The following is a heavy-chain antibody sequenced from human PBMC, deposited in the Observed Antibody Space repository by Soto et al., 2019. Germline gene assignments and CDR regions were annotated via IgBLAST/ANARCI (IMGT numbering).Heavy chain of an antibody. CDR1: GFTFSDSA. V-gene: IGHV1-58*01. Sequence: SVKVSCKASGFTFSDSAVQWVRQARGQRLEWLGWIVVGVGKTNYAQKFQERVTITRDMATSTTYMELSSLRSEDTAVYYCARVILTGYYDAFDIWGQGTMVNVSS. D-gene: IGHD3-9*01. CDR3: ARVILTGYYDAFDI. CDR2: IVVGVGKT. J-gene: IGHJ3*02.